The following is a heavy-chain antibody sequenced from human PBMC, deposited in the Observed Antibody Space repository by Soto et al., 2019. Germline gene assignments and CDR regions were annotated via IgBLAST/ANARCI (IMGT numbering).Heavy chain of an antibody. J-gene: IGHJ4*02. D-gene: IGHD6-6*01. CDR2: INPNNGDT. Sequence: QVQLVQSGAEVKKPGASVKVSCKASGYTFTDYYLHWVRQAPGQGLECMGWINPNNGDTNYAQKFQGMVTMTRDTSISTAYMEVSRLRSDDTAVYYCARSVSFISPRPDDWGQGTLVTVSS. CDR1: GYTFTDYY. V-gene: IGHV1-2*02. CDR3: ARSVSFISPRPDD.